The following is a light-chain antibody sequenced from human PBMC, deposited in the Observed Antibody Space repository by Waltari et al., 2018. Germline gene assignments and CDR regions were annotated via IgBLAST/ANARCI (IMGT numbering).Light chain of an antibody. CDR3: ASGDARLSGVI. V-gene: IGLV1-47*01. CDR1: SSNIGSNS. CDR2: KNH. J-gene: IGLJ2*01. Sequence: QSVLPPPPSASGTPGQRVPIACSGYSSNIGSNSVYWFQQFPGTAPKRLIDKNHQRPSGVADRLSGSKSGTSASLAISGLRSEDEADYYCASGDARLSGVIFGGGTRLTI.